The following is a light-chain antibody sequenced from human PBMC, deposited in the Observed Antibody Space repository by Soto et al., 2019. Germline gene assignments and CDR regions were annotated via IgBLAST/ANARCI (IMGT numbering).Light chain of an antibody. CDR3: LQDYNYPWT. V-gene: IGKV1-6*01. Sequence: AIQMTQSPSSLSASVEDRVTITCRASQGIRNDLGWYQRKPGKAPKLLIYAASSLQSGVPSRFSGSGSGTDFTLTISSLRPEDFATYYCLQDYNYPWTFGQGTNVEIK. CDR2: AAS. CDR1: QGIRND. J-gene: IGKJ1*01.